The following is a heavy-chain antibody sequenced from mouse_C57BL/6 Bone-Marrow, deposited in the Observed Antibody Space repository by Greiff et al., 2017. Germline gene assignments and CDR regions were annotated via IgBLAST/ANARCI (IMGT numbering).Heavy chain of an antibody. D-gene: IGHD1-1*01. J-gene: IGHJ1*03. Sequence: VQLQQPGAELVKPGASVKLSCTASGFNIKDDYMHWVKQRPEQGLEWIGWIDPENGDTEYASKFQGKATITADTSSNTAYLQLSSLTSEDTAGYYCTPFYYGSSYWYFDVWGTGTTVTVSS. CDR3: TPFYYGSSYWYFDV. CDR1: GFNIKDDY. V-gene: IGHV14-4*01. CDR2: IDPENGDT.